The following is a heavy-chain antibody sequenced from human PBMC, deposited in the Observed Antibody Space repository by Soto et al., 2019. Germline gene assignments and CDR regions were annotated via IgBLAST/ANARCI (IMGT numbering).Heavy chain of an antibody. J-gene: IGHJ6*03. CDR2: IYYSGST. CDR1: GGSISSYY. Sequence: QVQLQESGPRLVKPSETLSLTCTVSGGSISSYYWSWIRQPPGKGLEWIGYIYYSGSTNYNPSLKSRVTISVDTSKNQFSLKLSSVTAADTAVYYCARGPHSADYYYYYMDVWGKGTTVTVSS. CDR3: ARGPHSADYYYYYMDV. V-gene: IGHV4-59*01. D-gene: IGHD6-13*01.